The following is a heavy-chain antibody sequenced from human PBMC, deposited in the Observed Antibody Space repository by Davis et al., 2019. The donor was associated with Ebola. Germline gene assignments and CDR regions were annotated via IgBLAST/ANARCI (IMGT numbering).Heavy chain of an antibody. J-gene: IGHJ3*02. CDR3: ARERITMFGWVYAFDI. CDR1: GFTVSSNY. Sequence: GESLKISCAASGFTVSSNYMSWVRQAPGKGLEWVSVIYSGGSTYYADSVKGRFTISRDNSKNTLYLQMNSLRAEDTAVYYCARERITMFGWVYAFDIWGQGTMVTVSS. D-gene: IGHD3-10*02. V-gene: IGHV3-53*05. CDR2: IYSGGST.